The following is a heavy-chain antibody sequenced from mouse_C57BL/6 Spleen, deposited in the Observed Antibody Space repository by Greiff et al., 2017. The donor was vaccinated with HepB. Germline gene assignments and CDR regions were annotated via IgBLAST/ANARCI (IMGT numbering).Heavy chain of an antibody. CDR3: AGGDGYYGGNAMDY. Sequence: EVQLQQSGPELVKPGASVKISCKASGYTFTDYYMNWVKQSHGKSLEWIGDINPNNGGTSYNQKFKGKATLTVDKSSSTAYMELRSLTSEDSAVYYCAGGDGYYGGNAMDYWGQGTSVTVSS. CDR1: GYTFTDYY. CDR2: INPNNGGT. D-gene: IGHD2-3*01. V-gene: IGHV1-26*01. J-gene: IGHJ4*01.